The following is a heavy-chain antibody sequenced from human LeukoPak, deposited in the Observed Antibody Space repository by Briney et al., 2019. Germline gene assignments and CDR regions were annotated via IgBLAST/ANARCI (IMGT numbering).Heavy chain of an antibody. J-gene: IGHJ4*02. Sequence: GGSLRLPCGASGFTFRSYWLSWVAQAPARGREGVANIKQDGSEKYYVDSAKDRFTISRDNAKYSLYLQMSSLSAEDTAVYYWARVYYDSSGYYVEYYFDYWGQGTLVTVSS. V-gene: IGHV3-7*01. CDR2: IKQDGSEK. CDR3: ARVYYDSSGYYVEYYFDY. D-gene: IGHD3-22*01. CDR1: GFTFRSYW.